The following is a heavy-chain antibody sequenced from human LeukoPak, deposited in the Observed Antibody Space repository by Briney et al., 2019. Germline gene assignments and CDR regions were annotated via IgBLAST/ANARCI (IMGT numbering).Heavy chain of an antibody. V-gene: IGHV2-5*01. CDR1: GLSLTTARVG. D-gene: IGHD4-17*01. J-gene: IGHJ4*02. Sequence: SGPTLVNPTQTLTLTCSFSGLSLTTARVGVGWIRQPPGEALEWLALVYWHDDNRYITSLKSKLTITRDISKRQVVLTMSNMDPVDTATYFCAHGRQRTYAVTTPHFHYWGQGTLVTVSS. CDR3: AHGRQRTYAVTTPHFHY. CDR2: VYWHDDN.